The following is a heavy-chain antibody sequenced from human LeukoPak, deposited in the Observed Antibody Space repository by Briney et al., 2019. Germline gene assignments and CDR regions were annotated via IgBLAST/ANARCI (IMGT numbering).Heavy chain of an antibody. CDR1: GVSISSYH. J-gene: IGHJ4*02. CDR3: AREGAAARGRYYFDY. D-gene: IGHD6-6*01. V-gene: IGHV4-59*12. CDR2: IYDSGST. Sequence: SETLSLTCTVSGVSISSYHWSWFRQAPGKGLEWIGYIYDSGSTYYNPSLKSRVTISVDTSKNQFSLKLSSVTPADTAVYYCAREGAAARGRYYFDYWGQGTLVTVSS.